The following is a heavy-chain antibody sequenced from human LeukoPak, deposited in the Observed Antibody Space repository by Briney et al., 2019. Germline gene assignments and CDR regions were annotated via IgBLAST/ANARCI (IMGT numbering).Heavy chain of an antibody. V-gene: IGHV3-48*03. CDR2: IAGSDTRT. J-gene: IGHJ4*02. D-gene: IGHD2-8*01. Sequence: GGSLRLSCAASGFTFSAYEMNWVRQAPGKGLEWVSYIAGSDTRTYYADSVKGRFTIFRDNTKNSLYLQMNSLRAEDTGLYCTTLGYRLDSGDQGTLVTVSA. CDR1: GFTFSAYE. CDR3: TLGYRLDS.